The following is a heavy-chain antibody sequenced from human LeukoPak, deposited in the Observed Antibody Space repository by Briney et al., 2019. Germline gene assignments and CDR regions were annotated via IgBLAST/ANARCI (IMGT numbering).Heavy chain of an antibody. CDR2: ISCFNRDI. CDR3: ARDPSNTSGYRVYHDY. D-gene: IGHD5/OR15-5a*01. V-gene: IGHV1-18*04. J-gene: IGHJ4*02. Sequence: GASVKVSCKASGYTFTGYYMHWVRQAPGQGLEWMGWISCFNRDIRYAQKFQGRVTMTTDTSTSTVYMELRSLRSDDTAVYYCARDPSNTSGYRVYHDYWGQGALVTVSS. CDR1: GYTFTGYY.